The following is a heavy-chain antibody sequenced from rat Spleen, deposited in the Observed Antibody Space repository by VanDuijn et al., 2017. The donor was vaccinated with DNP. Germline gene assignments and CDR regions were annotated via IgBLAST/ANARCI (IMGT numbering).Heavy chain of an antibody. CDR1: GFSLTTYH. CDR3: VRSGGAGGDY. Sequence: QVQLKESGPGLVQPSQTLSLTCTVSGFSLTTYHVHWVRQPPGKGLEWMGRMQSGGGTDYTSALKYRRSISRDSAKSQLFLKMNSVQTEDTARYFCVRSGGAGGDYWGQGVMVTVSS. J-gene: IGHJ2*01. CDR2: MQSGGGT. V-gene: IGHV2-27*01. D-gene: IGHD4-3*01.